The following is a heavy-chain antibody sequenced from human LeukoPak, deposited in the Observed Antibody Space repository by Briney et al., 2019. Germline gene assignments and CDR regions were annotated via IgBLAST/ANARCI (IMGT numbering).Heavy chain of an antibody. Sequence: GGSLRLSCAASGFTFSNYWMPWVRQAPGKGLVWVSRINSDGSSTSYADSVKGRFTISRDNAKNTLYLQMNSLRAEDTAVYYCARGSYQVLYFDYWGQGTLVTVSS. CDR1: GFTFSNYW. CDR2: INSDGSST. D-gene: IGHD2-2*01. J-gene: IGHJ4*02. CDR3: ARGSYQVLYFDY. V-gene: IGHV3-74*01.